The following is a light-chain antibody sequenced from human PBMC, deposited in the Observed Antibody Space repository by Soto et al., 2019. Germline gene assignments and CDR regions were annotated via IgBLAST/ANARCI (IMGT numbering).Light chain of an antibody. CDR1: QNIRGNE. CDR3: QDYGTAAPWT. J-gene: IGKJ1*01. CDR2: RGS. V-gene: IGKV3-20*01. Sequence: GLTQSPGTLSLSPGERTTLSCRASQNIRGNELAWYQQRPAQPPRLLIYRGSSRAPGIPDRFSGRGSGTEFTLTISRLEPEDFAVYYCQDYGTAAPWTFGQGTRVEIK.